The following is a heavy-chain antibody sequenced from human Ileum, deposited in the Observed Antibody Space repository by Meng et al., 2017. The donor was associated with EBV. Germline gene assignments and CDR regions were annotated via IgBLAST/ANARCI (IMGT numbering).Heavy chain of an antibody. CDR2: IQHSGST. Sequence: QLQLQESSSGLVKPSPTLSLTCTVSGGSISSGGHSWSWIRKPPGKGLEWIGDIQHSGSTYYNPSLKSRVTISVDRSRNQFSLKLSSVTAADTAVYYCARAHPVVYFFDYWGQGTLVTVSS. D-gene: IGHD4-23*01. J-gene: IGHJ4*02. CDR1: GGSISSGGHS. CDR3: ARAHPVVYFFDY. V-gene: IGHV4-30-2*01.